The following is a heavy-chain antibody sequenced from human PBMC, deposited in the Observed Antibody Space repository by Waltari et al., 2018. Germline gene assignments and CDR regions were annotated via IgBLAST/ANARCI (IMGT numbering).Heavy chain of an antibody. CDR2: IYQSGGN. Sequence: QVQLQESGPGLVKPSETLSLTCAVSGYSISSGYYWGWIRQPPGKGLEGIGSIYQSGGNYYNPDLKGRVTISLDTSKNQFSLKLSSVTAADTAVYYCASQLIAVAGTVLFDYWGQGTLVTVSS. J-gene: IGHJ4*02. CDR3: ASQLIAVAGTVLFDY. V-gene: IGHV4-38-2*01. CDR1: GYSISSGYY. D-gene: IGHD6-19*01.